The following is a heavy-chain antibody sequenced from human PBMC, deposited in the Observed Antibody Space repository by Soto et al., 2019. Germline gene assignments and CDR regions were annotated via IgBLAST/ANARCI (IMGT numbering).Heavy chain of an antibody. CDR2: IWYDGSNK. V-gene: IGHV3-33*01. D-gene: IGHD5-12*01. J-gene: IGHJ4*02. Sequence: QVQLVESGGGVVQPGRSLRLSCAVSGFTYSSYGMHWVRQAPGKGLEWVAGIWYDGSNKYYADSVKGRFIISRDDSKKTLSLQMNSMRAEDTAVYYWARDSAWLFDSWGQGTLVTVSS. CDR3: ARDSAWLFDS. CDR1: GFTYSSYG.